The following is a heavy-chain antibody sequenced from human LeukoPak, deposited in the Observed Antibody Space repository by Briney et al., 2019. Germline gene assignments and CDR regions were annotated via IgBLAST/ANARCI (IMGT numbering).Heavy chain of an antibody. CDR1: GGSISNSY. V-gene: IGHV4-59*12. CDR2: IYYSGST. Sequence: SETLSLTCTVSGGSISNSYWSWLRQPPGKGLEWIGYIYYSGSTNYNPSLKSRVTISVDTSKNQFSLKLSSVTAADTAVYYCARDPLWFGELHTFDIWGQGTMVTVSS. J-gene: IGHJ3*02. D-gene: IGHD3-10*01. CDR3: ARDPLWFGELHTFDI.